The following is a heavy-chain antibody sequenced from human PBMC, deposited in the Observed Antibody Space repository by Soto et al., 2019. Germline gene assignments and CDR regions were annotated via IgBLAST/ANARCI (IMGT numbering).Heavy chain of an antibody. D-gene: IGHD5-12*01. V-gene: IGHV3-23*01. CDR3: ARDPTGYSPSPGSFDS. CDR2: ISGNGGNT. J-gene: IGHJ4*02. CDR1: GFSLSSSA. Sequence: GGSLRLSCAASGFSLSSSAMNWVRQAPGKGLEWVSTISGNGGNTYYADSVKGRFTISRDNSKNMLYLQMKSLRAEDTAVYYGARDPTGYSPSPGSFDSGGQGPLVTAPS.